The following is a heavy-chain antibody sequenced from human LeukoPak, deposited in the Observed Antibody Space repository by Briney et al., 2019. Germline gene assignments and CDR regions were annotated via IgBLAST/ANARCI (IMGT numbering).Heavy chain of an antibody. D-gene: IGHD5-24*01. CDR3: ARVRDGYNDY. J-gene: IGHJ4*02. CDR1: GGSISSGDYY. CDR2: IYYSGST. Sequence: SETLSLTCTVSGGSISSGDYYWSWIRQPPGKGLEWIGYIYYSGSTYYNPSLKSRVTISVDTSKKQFSLKLSSVTAAETAVYYCARVRDGYNDYWGQGTLVTVSS. V-gene: IGHV4-30-4*01.